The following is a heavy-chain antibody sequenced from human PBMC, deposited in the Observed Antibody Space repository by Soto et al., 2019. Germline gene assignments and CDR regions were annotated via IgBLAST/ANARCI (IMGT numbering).Heavy chain of an antibody. Sequence: GGSLRLSWAASGFTFSSYSMRWVRQAPGKGLEGVSVISGNGGSTYYADSVQGRFTISRDNSKYTLYLQMNSLRAEDTAVYYCAKRMETPGVLDSWGQGTLGTVSS. D-gene: IGHD1-1*01. CDR3: AKRMETPGVLDS. CDR2: ISGNGGST. J-gene: IGHJ4*02. V-gene: IGHV3-23*01. CDR1: GFTFSSYS.